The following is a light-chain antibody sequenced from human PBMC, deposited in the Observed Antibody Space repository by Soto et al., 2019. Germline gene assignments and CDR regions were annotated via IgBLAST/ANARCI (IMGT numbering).Light chain of an antibody. J-gene: IGKJ2*01. Sequence: EVVLTQSPATLSLSPGEGATLYCGPSRTFTSSYLAWYQHKPGQAPRLLIYAAASRATGIPDRFIGSGSGTDFTLTISSLQSEDLAIYFCQQYHIRPYTFGQGTKVDIK. CDR1: RTFTSSY. CDR3: QQYHIRPYT. V-gene: IGKV3D-20*01. CDR2: AAA.